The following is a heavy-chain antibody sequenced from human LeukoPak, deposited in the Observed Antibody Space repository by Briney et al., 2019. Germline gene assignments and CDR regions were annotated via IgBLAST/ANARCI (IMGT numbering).Heavy chain of an antibody. J-gene: IGHJ4*02. V-gene: IGHV4-39*01. CDR3: ARHASVSGNWPRPLDY. D-gene: IGHD3-3*01. Sequence: SETLSLTCTVSGGSISSSNYYWGWVRQPPGKGLEWIANIYYSGSTYYSPSLRSRVTISVDTSKNQFSLKLTSVTAADTAVHYCARHASVSGNWPRPLDYWGQGSLVTVSS. CDR1: GGSISSSNYY. CDR2: IYYSGST.